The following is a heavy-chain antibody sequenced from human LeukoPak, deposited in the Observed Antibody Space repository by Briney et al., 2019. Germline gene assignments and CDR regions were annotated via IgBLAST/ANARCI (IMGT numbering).Heavy chain of an antibody. CDR3: AYHYGGNGGDAFDI. CDR2: IIPIFGTA. D-gene: IGHD4-23*01. V-gene: IGHV1-69*13. J-gene: IGHJ3*02. Sequence: ASVKVSRKASGGTFSSYAISWVRQAPGQGLEWMGGIIPIFGTANYAQKFQGRVTITADESTSTAYMELSSLRSEDTAVYYCAYHYGGNGGDAFDIWGQGTMVTVSS. CDR1: GGTFSSYA.